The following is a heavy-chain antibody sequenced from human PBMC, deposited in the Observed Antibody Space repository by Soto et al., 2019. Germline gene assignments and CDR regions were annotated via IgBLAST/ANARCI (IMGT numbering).Heavy chain of an antibody. CDR2: FNHSAST. J-gene: IGHJ4*02. CDR3: ARSQFYSGSGNYNSLIFRP. CDR1: GGSFSGYY. D-gene: IGHD3-10*01. Sequence: PSETLSRTCAVYGGSFSGYYWSWISQPPGKGLEWIGVFNHSASTNYNPSLKSRVTISVYTSKNQFSLKLSSVTAADTAVYYCARSQFYSGSGNYNSLIFRPWGQGTQVTVSS. V-gene: IGHV4-34*01.